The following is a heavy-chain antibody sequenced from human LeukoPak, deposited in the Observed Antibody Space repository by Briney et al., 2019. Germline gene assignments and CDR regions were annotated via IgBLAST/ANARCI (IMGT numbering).Heavy chain of an antibody. CDR3: ASGYSGYDYLLGY. CDR2: INPNSGGT. V-gene: IGHV1-2*02. Sequence: ASVKVSCKASGYTFTGYYMHWVRQAPAQGLEWMGWINPNSGGTNYAQKFQGRVTMTRDTSISTAYMELSRLRSDDTAVYYCASGYSGYDYLLGYWGQGTLVTVSS. D-gene: IGHD5-12*01. CDR1: GYTFTGYY. J-gene: IGHJ4*02.